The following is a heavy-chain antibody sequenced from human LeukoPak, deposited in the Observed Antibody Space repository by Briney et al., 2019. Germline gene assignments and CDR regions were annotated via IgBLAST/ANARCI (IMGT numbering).Heavy chain of an antibody. Sequence: SETLSLTCAVYGGSFSGYYWSWIRQPPGKGLEWIGEINHSGSTNYNPSLKSRVTISVDTSKNQFSLKLSSVTAADAAVYYCARGCYDSSGYYYFDYWGQGTLVTVSS. CDR1: GGSFSGYY. V-gene: IGHV4-34*01. CDR3: ARGCYDSSGYYYFDY. CDR2: INHSGST. J-gene: IGHJ4*02. D-gene: IGHD3-22*01.